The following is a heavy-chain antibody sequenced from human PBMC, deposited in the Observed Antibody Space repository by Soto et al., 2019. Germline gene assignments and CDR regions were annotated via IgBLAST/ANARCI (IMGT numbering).Heavy chain of an antibody. CDR3: AKDVRDTRSRAIFGVVIISHYYDY. D-gene: IGHD3-3*01. V-gene: IGHV3-23*01. Sequence: GGSLRLSCAASGFTFSSYAMSWVRQAPGKGLEWVSTISGSGGSTYYADSVKGRFTISRDNSKNTLFLQMNSLRAEDTAVYYCAKDVRDTRSRAIFGVVIISHYYDYWGQGTLVTVSS. CDR2: ISGSGGST. J-gene: IGHJ4*02. CDR1: GFTFSSYA.